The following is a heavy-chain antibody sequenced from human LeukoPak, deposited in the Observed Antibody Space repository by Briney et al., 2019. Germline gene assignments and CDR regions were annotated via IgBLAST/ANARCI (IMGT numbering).Heavy chain of an antibody. CDR3: ARDRITMVRGVSYYYYGMDV. Sequence: GGSLRLSCAASGFTFSSYEMNWVRQAPGKGLEWVSYISISGSTIYYADSVKGRFTISRDNAKNSLYLQMNSLRAEDTAVYYCARDRITMVRGVSYYYYGMDVWGKGTTVTVSS. J-gene: IGHJ6*04. CDR2: ISISGSTI. D-gene: IGHD3-10*01. V-gene: IGHV3-48*03. CDR1: GFTFSSYE.